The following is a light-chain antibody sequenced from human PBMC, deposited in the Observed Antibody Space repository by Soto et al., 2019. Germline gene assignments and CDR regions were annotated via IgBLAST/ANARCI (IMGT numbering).Light chain of an antibody. CDR3: QQYGSSRWT. V-gene: IGKV3-20*01. Sequence: EIVLPQSPDTLSLFPGERATVSCRASQSVSGTYLAWYQQKLGQAPRLLIFGASSRATGIPDRFSGSGSETDFTLTISRLEPEDSAEYYCQQYGSSRWTVGQGTKVDIK. CDR1: QSVSGTY. J-gene: IGKJ1*01. CDR2: GAS.